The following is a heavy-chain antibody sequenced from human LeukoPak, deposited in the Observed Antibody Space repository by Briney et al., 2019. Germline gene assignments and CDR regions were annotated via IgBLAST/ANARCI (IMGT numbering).Heavy chain of an antibody. CDR3: ARQTAMGRSGDY. J-gene: IGHJ4*02. Sequence: NLGESLKISCKASGYSFTSYWIGWGRQMPGKGLEWMGIIDPSDSETRYTPSFQGQVTISVDKSLTTADLQWNSLKASDTAMYYCARQTAMGRSGDYWGQGTLVTVSS. D-gene: IGHD5-18*01. V-gene: IGHV5-51*01. CDR1: GYSFTSYW. CDR2: IDPSDSET.